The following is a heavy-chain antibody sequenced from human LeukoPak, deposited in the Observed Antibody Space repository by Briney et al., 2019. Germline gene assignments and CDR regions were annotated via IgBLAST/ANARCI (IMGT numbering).Heavy chain of an antibody. D-gene: IGHD5-18*01. Sequence: GGSLRLSCAASGFTFSSCAMHWVRQAPGKGLEWVAIISYDGNNKYYADPVKGRFIISRDNSKNTLYLQMNSLRAEDTALYYCARDPKGGFSYGWGAFDIWGQGTMVTVSS. CDR1: GFTFSSCA. V-gene: IGHV3-30-3*01. J-gene: IGHJ3*02. CDR3: ARDPKGGFSYGWGAFDI. CDR2: ISYDGNNK.